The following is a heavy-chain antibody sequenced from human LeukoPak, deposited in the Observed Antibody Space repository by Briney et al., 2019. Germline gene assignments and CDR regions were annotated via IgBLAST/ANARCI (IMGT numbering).Heavy chain of an antibody. J-gene: IGHJ4*02. D-gene: IGHD3-10*01. V-gene: IGHV4-59*01. CDR1: GGSISTNY. Sequence: PSETLSLTCSVSGGSISTNYWSWSRQPPGKGLEWIGYVSYSGSTNYNPSLKSRVTISVDTSKNQFSLKLTSVTAADTAVYYCARNVGGLRGFDYWGQGTLVTVSS. CDR3: ARNVGGLRGFDY. CDR2: VSYSGST.